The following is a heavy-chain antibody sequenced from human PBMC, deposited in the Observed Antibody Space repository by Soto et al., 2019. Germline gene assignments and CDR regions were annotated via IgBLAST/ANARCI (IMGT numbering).Heavy chain of an antibody. CDR3: AAAQVDTAMVYYYGMDV. Sequence: ASVKVSCKASGYTFTSYYMHCVRQSPLQWLEWMGIINPSGGSTSYAQKFQGRVTMTRDTSTSTAYMELSSLRSEDTAVYYCAAAQVDTAMVYYYGMDVWGQGTTVTVSS. CDR1: GYTFTSYY. J-gene: IGHJ6*02. CDR2: INPSGGST. V-gene: IGHV1-46*01. D-gene: IGHD5-18*01.